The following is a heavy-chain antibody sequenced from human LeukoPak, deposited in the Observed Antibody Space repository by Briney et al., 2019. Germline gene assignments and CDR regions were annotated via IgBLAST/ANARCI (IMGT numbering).Heavy chain of an antibody. V-gene: IGHV5-51*01. D-gene: IGHD4-17*01. CDR3: AREAVRLDAVDI. Sequence: GESLKISCEASAYTFGIFWIGWVRQMPGKGLEWMGIMFPSDSDTKYSPSFQGQVTISVDRSINNAYLEWNRLRASDTAMYYCAREAVRLDAVDIWGQGTMVTVSS. J-gene: IGHJ3*02. CDR1: AYTFGIFW. CDR2: MFPSDSDT.